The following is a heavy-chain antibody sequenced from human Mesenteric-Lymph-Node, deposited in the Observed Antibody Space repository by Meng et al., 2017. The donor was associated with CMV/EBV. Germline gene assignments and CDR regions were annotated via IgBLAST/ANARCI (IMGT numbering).Heavy chain of an antibody. CDR1: GYNFSKYW. V-gene: IGHV5-51*01. CDR3: ARHGGGYCSGGYCYSPDY. Sequence: GGSLRLSCKGSGYNFSKYWIGWVRQMPGKGLEWMGIIYPDDSDTSYSPSFQGQVTISADRSISTAYLQWTSLRASDSAMYYCARHGGGYCSGGYCYSPDYWGQGTLVTVSS. D-gene: IGHD2-15*01. J-gene: IGHJ4*02. CDR2: IYPDDSDT.